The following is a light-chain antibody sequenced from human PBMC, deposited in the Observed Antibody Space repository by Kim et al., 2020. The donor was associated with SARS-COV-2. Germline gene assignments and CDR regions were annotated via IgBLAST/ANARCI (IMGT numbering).Light chain of an antibody. Sequence: QKVTVSSSGSSSNIGNNNISWYKQLPGTAPKLLIYDNNKRPSGIPDRFSGSKSGTSATLGITGLQTGDEADYYCGTWDSSLSKVFGTGTKVTVL. J-gene: IGLJ1*01. CDR3: GTWDSSLSKV. CDR2: DNN. CDR1: SSNIGNNN. V-gene: IGLV1-51*01.